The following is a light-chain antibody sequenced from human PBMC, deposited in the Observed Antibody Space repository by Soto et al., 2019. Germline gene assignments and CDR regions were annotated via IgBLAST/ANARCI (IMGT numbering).Light chain of an antibody. V-gene: IGKV3-11*01. CDR3: QQRDNWVWT. J-gene: IGKJ1*01. CDR2: EAS. CDR1: QSINNF. Sequence: EIVLTQSPATLSLSPGERATLSCRASQSINNFLAWYQHKPGQAPRLLIYEASNRAAGIPARFSGTGSETDFTLTISSLEPEDFAVYYCQQRDNWVWTFGQGTKVDI.